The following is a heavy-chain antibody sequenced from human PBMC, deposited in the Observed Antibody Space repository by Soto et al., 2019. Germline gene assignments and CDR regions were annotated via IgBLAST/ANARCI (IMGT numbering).Heavy chain of an antibody. CDR2: IYYSGST. D-gene: IGHD2-2*02. CDR1: GGSIISGGYY. CDR3: ARGAVLGYCSSTSCHKNGMDV. J-gene: IGHJ6*02. V-gene: IGHV4-31*03. Sequence: SETLSLTCTVSGGSIISGGYYWRWIRQHPGKGLEWIGYIYYSGSTYYNPSLKSRVTISVDTSKNQFSLKLSSVTAADTAVYYCARGAVLGYCSSTSCHKNGMDVWGQGTTVTVS.